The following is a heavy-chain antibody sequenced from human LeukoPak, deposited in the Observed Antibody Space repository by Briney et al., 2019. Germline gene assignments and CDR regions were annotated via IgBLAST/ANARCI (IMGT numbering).Heavy chain of an antibody. Sequence: ASVKVSCKASGYTFTSYGISWVRQAPGQGPEWMGWISAYNGNTNYAQKLQGRVTMTTDTSTSTAYMELRSLRSDDTAVYYYARDTVTTENWFDPWGQGTLVTVSS. CDR2: ISAYNGNT. J-gene: IGHJ5*02. CDR1: GYTFTSYG. CDR3: ARDTVTTENWFDP. V-gene: IGHV1-18*01. D-gene: IGHD4-17*01.